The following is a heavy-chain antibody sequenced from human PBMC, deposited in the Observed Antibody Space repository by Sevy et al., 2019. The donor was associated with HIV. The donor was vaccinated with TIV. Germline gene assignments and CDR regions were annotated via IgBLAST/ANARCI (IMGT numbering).Heavy chain of an antibody. V-gene: IGHV5-51*01. CDR3: ARQSSIAARRSLYYFDY. CDR1: GYSFTSYW. Sequence: GESLKISCKGSGYSFTSYWIGWVRQMPGKGLEWMGIIYPGDSDTRHSPSFQGQVTISADKSISTAYLQWSSLKASDTAMYYCARQSSIAARRSLYYFDYWGQGTLVTVSS. D-gene: IGHD6-6*01. CDR2: IYPGDSDT. J-gene: IGHJ4*02.